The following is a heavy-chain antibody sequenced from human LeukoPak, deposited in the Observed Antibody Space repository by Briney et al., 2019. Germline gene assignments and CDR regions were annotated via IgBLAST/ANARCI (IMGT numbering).Heavy chain of an antibody. V-gene: IGHV1-69*05. CDR1: EGTFSSYA. J-gene: IGHJ3*02. D-gene: IGHD3-22*01. CDR3: ARERVTMIVVVGTSPDAFDI. Sequence: SVKVSCKASEGTFSSYAISWVRQAPGQGLEWMGRIIPIFGTANYAQKFQGRVTITTDESTNTAYMELSSLRSEDTAVYYCARERVTMIVVVGTSPDAFDIWGQGTMVTVSS. CDR2: IIPIFGTA.